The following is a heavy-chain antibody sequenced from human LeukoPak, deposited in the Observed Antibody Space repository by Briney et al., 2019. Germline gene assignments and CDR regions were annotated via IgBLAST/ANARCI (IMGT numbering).Heavy chain of an antibody. CDR2: ISAYNGNT. J-gene: IGHJ6*03. V-gene: IGHV1-18*01. CDR1: GYTFTSYG. CDR3: ARDALYGYCSSTSCHSYYYYMDV. D-gene: IGHD2-2*03. Sequence: ASVKVSCKASGYTFTSYGISWVRQAPGQGLEWMGWISAYNGNTNYAQKFQGRVTMTRDTSTSTVYMELSSLRSEDTAVYYCARDALYGYCSSTSCHSYYYYMDVWGKGTTVTVSS.